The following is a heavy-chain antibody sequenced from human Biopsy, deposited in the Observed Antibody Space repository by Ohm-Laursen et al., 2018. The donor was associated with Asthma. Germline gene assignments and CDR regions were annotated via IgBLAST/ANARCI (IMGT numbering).Heavy chain of an antibody. CDR2: ISSSSSPI. CDR1: GITLSSFS. D-gene: IGHD2-2*01. Sequence: SLRLSCAASGITLSSFSMNWVRQAPGRGLEWVSYISSSSSPIYYADSVKGRFTISRDNAKNSLFLQMNSLRAEDTAVYYCAREATSGEVPFGYFYALDVWGEGTTVTVSS. CDR3: AREATSGEVPFGYFYALDV. V-gene: IGHV3-48*01. J-gene: IGHJ6*04.